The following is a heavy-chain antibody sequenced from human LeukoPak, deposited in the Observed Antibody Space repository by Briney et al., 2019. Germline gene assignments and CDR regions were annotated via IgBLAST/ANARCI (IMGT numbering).Heavy chain of an antibody. CDR3: ARATDGDYFY. D-gene: IGHD4-17*01. CDR1: GGTFSSYA. J-gene: IGHJ4*02. Sequence: PVKVSCKASGGTFSSYAISWVRQAPGPALEWMGGIIPIFGTANYAQKFQGRVTITADESTSTAYMELSSLRSEDTAVYYCARATDGDYFYWGQGTLVTVSS. CDR2: IIPIFGTA. V-gene: IGHV1-69*13.